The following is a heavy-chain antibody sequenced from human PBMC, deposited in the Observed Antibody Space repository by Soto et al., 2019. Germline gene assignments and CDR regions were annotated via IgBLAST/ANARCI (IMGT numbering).Heavy chain of an antibody. Sequence: QVQLVQSGAEVKKPGASVKVSCKASGYTFTNYAMHWVRQAPGQRLEWMGWINAGNGNTKYSQKFQGRVTITRDTSASTAYMELRSLRSEDTAVYYCARCGSLYWYFDLWGRSTLVTVSS. CDR1: GYTFTNYA. CDR3: ARCGSLYWYFDL. D-gene: IGHD1-26*01. V-gene: IGHV1-3*01. CDR2: INAGNGNT. J-gene: IGHJ2*01.